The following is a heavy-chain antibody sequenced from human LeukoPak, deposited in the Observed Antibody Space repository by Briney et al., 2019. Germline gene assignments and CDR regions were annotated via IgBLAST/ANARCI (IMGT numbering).Heavy chain of an antibody. J-gene: IGHJ4*02. CDR2: IKTKSNGGTA. CDR3: TTDGEFFDY. CDR1: GFTFSDYW. V-gene: IGHV3-15*01. Sequence: GGSLRLSCTASGFTFSDYWMTWVRQAPRKGLEWVGRIKTKSNGGTADYAAPVKGRFTISRDDSKNTLYLQVNSLKIEDTGVYYCTTDGEFFDYWGQGTLVTVSS.